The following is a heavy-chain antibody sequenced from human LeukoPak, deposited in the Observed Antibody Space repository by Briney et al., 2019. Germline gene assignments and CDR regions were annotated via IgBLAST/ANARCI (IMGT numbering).Heavy chain of an antibody. D-gene: IGHD2-2*01. CDR1: GGSFSGYY. CDR3: ARARGCSSTSCLNWFDP. V-gene: IGHV4-34*12. Sequence: SETLSLTCGVSGGSFSGYYWSWIRQSPGKGLEWIGEFIHSGSINYNPSLKSRVTISLDTSTNHFSLKLSSVTAADTAVYYCARARGCSSTSCLNWFDPWGQGTLVTVSS. CDR2: FIHSGSI. J-gene: IGHJ5*02.